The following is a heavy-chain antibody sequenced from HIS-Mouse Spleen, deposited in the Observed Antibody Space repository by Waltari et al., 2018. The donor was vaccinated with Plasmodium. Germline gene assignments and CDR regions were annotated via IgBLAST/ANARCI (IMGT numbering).Heavy chain of an antibody. CDR3: ASSWYWYFDL. CDR1: GFAFGSYW. J-gene: IGHJ2*01. Sequence: EVQLVESGGGLVQPGGSLRRSCAASGFAFGSYWMSGFRQAPGKGLEWVANIEQDGSEKYYVDSGKGRFTISRDNAKNSLYLQMNSLRAEDTAVYYCASSWYWYFDLWGRGTLVTVSS. CDR2: IEQDGSEK. V-gene: IGHV3-7*01. D-gene: IGHD6-13*01.